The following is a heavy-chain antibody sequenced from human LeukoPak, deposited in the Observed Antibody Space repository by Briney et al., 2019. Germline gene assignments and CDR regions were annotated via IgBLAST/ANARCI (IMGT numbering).Heavy chain of an antibody. J-gene: IGHJ4*02. V-gene: IGHV3-30*18. CDR3: AKARSGSQKTNTDY. D-gene: IGHD1-26*01. CDR1: GFTFSSYG. CDR2: ISYDGSNK. Sequence: QAGGSLRLSCAASGFTFSSYGMHWVRQAPGKGLEWVAVISYDGSNKYYADSVKGRFTISRDNSKNTLYLQMNSLRAEDTAVYYCAKARSGSQKTNTDYWGQGTLVTVSS.